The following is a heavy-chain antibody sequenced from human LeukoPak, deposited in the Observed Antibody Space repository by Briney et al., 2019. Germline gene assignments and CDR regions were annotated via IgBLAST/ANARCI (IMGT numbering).Heavy chain of an antibody. CDR2: IYYSGST. Sequence: PSETLSLTCTVSGGSISSSSYYWGWIRQPPGKGLEWIGSIYYSGSTHYNPSLKSRVTISVDTSKNQFSLKLSSVTAADTAVYYCARDPRIAYCGGDCYPPRWGQGTLVTVSS. V-gene: IGHV4-39*07. J-gene: IGHJ4*02. CDR1: GGSISSSSYY. CDR3: ARDPRIAYCGGDCYPPR. D-gene: IGHD2-21*02.